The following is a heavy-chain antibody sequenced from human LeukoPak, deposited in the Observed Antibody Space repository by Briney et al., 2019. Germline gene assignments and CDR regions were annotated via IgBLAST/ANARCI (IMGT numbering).Heavy chain of an antibody. CDR3: AKVRVSTVTTDY. Sequence: PGGSLRLSCAASGFTFSSYGMHWVRQAPGKGLEWVAVISYDGSNKYYADSVKGRFTISRDNSKNTLYLQMNSLRAEDTAVYYCAKVRVSTVTTDYWGQGTLVTVSS. D-gene: IGHD4-17*01. V-gene: IGHV3-30*18. J-gene: IGHJ4*02. CDR1: GFTFSSYG. CDR2: ISYDGSNK.